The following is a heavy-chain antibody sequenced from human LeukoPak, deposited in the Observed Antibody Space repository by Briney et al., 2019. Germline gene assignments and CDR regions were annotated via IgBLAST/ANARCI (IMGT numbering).Heavy chain of an antibody. Sequence: GGSLRLSCAASGFTFSSYAMSWVRQAPGKGLEWVSAISGSGGSTYYADSVKGRFTISRDNAKNSLYLQMNSLRAEDTAVYNCARVGSRIAVAGRYYFDYWGQGTLVTVSS. J-gene: IGHJ4*02. CDR1: GFTFSSYA. CDR3: ARVGSRIAVAGRYYFDY. D-gene: IGHD6-19*01. V-gene: IGHV3-23*01. CDR2: ISGSGGST.